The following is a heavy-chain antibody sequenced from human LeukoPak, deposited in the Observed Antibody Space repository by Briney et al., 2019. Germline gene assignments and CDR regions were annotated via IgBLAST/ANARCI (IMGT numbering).Heavy chain of an antibody. CDR1: GFTFSSYS. V-gene: IGHV3-21*01. J-gene: IGHJ4*02. CDR3: ARAYAGYSSGCSLY. CDR2: ISSSSSYM. D-gene: IGHD6-19*01. Sequence: GGSLRLSCAASGFTFSSYSMNWVRQAPGKGLEWVSSISSSSSYMYYADSVKGRFTISRDNAKNSLYLQMNSLRAEGTAVYYCARAYAGYSSGCSLYWGQGTLVTVSS.